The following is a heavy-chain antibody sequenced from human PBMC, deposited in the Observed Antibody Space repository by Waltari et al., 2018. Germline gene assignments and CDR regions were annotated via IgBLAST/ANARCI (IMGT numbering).Heavy chain of an antibody. CDR2: INTEGSTT. CDR3: VIGAQHVSNWYASEYFQH. J-gene: IGHJ1*01. V-gene: IGHV3-74*01. Sequence: EVQLVESGGGLVQPGGSLRLSCAASGFTFSSYWMHWVRQAPGKGLVWVSDINTEGSTTNYADSVKGRFTISIDNAKNTLYLQMDSLRAEETAVYYCVIGAQHVSNWYASEYFQHWGQGTLVTVSS. CDR1: GFTFSSYW. D-gene: IGHD6-13*01.